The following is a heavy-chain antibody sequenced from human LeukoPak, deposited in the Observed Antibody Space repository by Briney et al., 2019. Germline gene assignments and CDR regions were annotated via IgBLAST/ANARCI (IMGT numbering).Heavy chain of an antibody. D-gene: IGHD1-26*01. Sequence: SETLSLTCTVSGGSISSSSYYWGWIRQPPGKRLEWIGSIYYSGSTYYNPSLKSRVTISVDTSKNQLSLKLSSVTAADTAVYYCAASGSYRIRFGYWGQGTLVTVSS. J-gene: IGHJ4*02. CDR2: IYYSGST. V-gene: IGHV4-39*01. CDR1: GGSISSSSYY. CDR3: AASGSYRIRFGY.